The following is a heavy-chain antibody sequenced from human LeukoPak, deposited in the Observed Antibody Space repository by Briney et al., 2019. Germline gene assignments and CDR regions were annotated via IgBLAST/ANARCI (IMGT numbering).Heavy chain of an antibody. CDR3: ARDVGASAPDAFDI. D-gene: IGHD1-26*01. J-gene: IGHJ3*02. CDR2: FRSRSNTT. CDR1: GFTFRTYN. V-gene: IGHV3-48*04. Sequence: PGGPLRPSCAASGFTFRTYNMNWLRQAPGKGLGWVSVFRSRSNTTYYAASEKGRFIISRDNAKTSMYLQMNSMRAEDTDVYYWARDVGASAPDAFDIRGQGKMVTVTS.